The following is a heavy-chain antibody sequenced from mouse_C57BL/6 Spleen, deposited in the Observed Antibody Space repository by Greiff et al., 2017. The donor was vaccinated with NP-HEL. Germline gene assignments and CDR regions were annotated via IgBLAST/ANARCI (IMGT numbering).Heavy chain of an antibody. CDR1: GYTFTSYW. V-gene: IGHV1-64*01. CDR2: IHPNSGST. CDR3: AREGPYYGSSPPAMDY. Sequence: QVQLQQPGAELVKPGASVKLSCKASGYTFTSYWMHWVKQRPGQGLEWIGMIHPNSGSTNYNEKFKSKATLTVDKSSSTAYMQLSSLTSEDSAVYYCAREGPYYGSSPPAMDYWGQGTSVTVSS. J-gene: IGHJ4*01. D-gene: IGHD1-1*01.